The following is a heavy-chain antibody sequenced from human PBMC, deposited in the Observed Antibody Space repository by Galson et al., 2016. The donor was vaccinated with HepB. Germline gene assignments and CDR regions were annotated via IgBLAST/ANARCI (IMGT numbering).Heavy chain of an antibody. CDR2: IKQDGTET. V-gene: IGHV3-7*01. CDR3: ARVRRVPVAGTATYYFDP. J-gene: IGHJ2*01. D-gene: IGHD6-19*01. CDR1: GFTFSTYW. Sequence: SLRLSCAGSGFTFSTYWMTWVRQAPGKGLEWVASIKQDGTETFYVDSVKGRFTVSRDNAKNSLYLQMKSLRAEDTAVYCCARVRRVPVAGTATYYFDPWGRGTLVTVSS.